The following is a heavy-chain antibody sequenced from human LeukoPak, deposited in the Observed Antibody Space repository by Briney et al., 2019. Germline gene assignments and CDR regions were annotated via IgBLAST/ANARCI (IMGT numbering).Heavy chain of an antibody. CDR1: GFTFSRFW. Sequence: GGSLRLSCAASGFTFSRFWMCWVRQTPGKGLEWVANVKQDGSEKYYVDSVKGRFTITRDNAKNSLYLQMNSLRAEDTAVYYCARYGSIVAAGSFDYWGQGTLVTVSS. D-gene: IGHD6-13*01. J-gene: IGHJ4*02. CDR2: VKQDGSEK. V-gene: IGHV3-7*04. CDR3: ARYGSIVAAGSFDY.